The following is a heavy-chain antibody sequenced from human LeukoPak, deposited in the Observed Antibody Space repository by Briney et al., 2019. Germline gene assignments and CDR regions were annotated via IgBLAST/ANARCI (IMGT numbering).Heavy chain of an antibody. V-gene: IGHV1-2*02. CDR3: ARDRDYGDSFDY. CDR2: INPNSGGT. D-gene: IGHD4-17*01. Sequence: GASVNVSCKASGYTFTGYYMHWVRQAPGQGLEWMGWINPNSGGTNYAQKFQGRVTMTRETSISTAYMELSRLRSDDTAVYYCARDRDYGDSFDYWGQGTLVTVSS. CDR1: GYTFTGYY. J-gene: IGHJ4*02.